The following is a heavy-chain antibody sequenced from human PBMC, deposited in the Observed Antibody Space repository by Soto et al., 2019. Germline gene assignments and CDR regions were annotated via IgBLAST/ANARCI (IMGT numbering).Heavy chain of an antibody. Sequence: QVQLVQSGAEVKKPGASVKVSCKASGYTFTSYDINWVRQATGQGLEWMGWMNPNSGNTGYAQKFQGRVTMTRNTAITTADMELSSLRSEDTAVYYCARVNEWLGALEYWGQGTLVTVSS. CDR3: ARVNEWLGALEY. D-gene: IGHD6-19*01. V-gene: IGHV1-8*01. CDR1: GYTFTSYD. J-gene: IGHJ4*02. CDR2: MNPNSGNT.